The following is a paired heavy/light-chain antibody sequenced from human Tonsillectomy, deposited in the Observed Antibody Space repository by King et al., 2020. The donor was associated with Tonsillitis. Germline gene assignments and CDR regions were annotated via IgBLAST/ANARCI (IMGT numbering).Heavy chain of an antibody. J-gene: IGHJ4*02. CDR1: GFTFSVYA. D-gene: IGHD5-12*01. CDR2: ISYDGSIK. V-gene: IGHV3-30-3*01. Sequence: QVQLVESGGGVVQPGRSLRLSCAASGFTFSVYAMHWVRQAPGKGLEWVAVISYDGSIKYYADSVRGRFTISRDNSKDTLYLQMNSLRAEDTAVFYCARGDSGYDLAPTDYWGQGTLVTVSS. CDR3: ARGDSGYDLAPTDY.
Light chain of an antibody. J-gene: IGKJ1*01. V-gene: IGKV1-5*03. Sequence: DIQMTQSPSTLSASVGDRVTITCRASQSISRYLAWYQQKPGKAPKLLIYKASSLESGVPSSFSGSGSGTDFTLTISSLQPDDFATYYCQQYDTYPWTFGQGTKVEIK. CDR3: QQYDTYPWT. CDR1: QSISRY. CDR2: KAS.